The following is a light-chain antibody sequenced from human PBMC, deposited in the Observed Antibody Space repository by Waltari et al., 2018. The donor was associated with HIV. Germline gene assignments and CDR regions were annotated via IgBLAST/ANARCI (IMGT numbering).Light chain of an antibody. V-gene: IGKV4-1*01. J-gene: IGKJ4*01. CDR2: WAS. CDR3: QQYYSTPLT. CDR1: QSVLYSSNNNNY. Sequence: DIVMTQSPDSLAVSLGARATISCKSSQSVLYSSNNNNYLAWYQQKPGQPPKRLIYWASTRESVVPDRFSGSGSGTDFTLTISSLQAEDVAVYYCQQYYSTPLTFGGGTKVEIK.